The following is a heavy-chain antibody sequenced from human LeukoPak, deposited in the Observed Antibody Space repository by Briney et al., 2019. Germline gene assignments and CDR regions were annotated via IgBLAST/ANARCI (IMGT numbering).Heavy chain of an antibody. CDR1: GFTFSSYG. V-gene: IGHV3-23*01. Sequence: GGSLRFSCAASGFTFSSYGMSWVRQAPGKGLEWVSAISGSGGSTYYADSVKGRFTISRDNSKNTLYLQMNSLRAEDTAVYYCAKTSEWLVQGYMDVWGKGTTVTISS. CDR2: ISGSGGST. J-gene: IGHJ6*03. D-gene: IGHD6-19*01. CDR3: AKTSEWLVQGYMDV.